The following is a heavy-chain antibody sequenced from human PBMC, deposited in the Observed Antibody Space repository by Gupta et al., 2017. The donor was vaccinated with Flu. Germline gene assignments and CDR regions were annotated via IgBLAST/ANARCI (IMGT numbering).Heavy chain of an antibody. CDR3: TTEPPGY. Sequence: QVQLQESGPGLVKPSETLSLTCSVSGGSVRTDNFFWGWVRQPAGKGLEWIGRININGATSYNPSLKSRVTISSDPSKNQFSLKLTSVTAADTAIYYCTTEPPGYWGQGTLLAVSS. CDR2: ININGAT. J-gene: IGHJ4*02. CDR1: GGSVRTDNFF. V-gene: IGHV4-61*02.